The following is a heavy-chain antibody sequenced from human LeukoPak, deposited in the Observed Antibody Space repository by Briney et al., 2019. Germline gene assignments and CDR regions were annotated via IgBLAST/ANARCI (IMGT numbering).Heavy chain of an antibody. V-gene: IGHV1-2*02. J-gene: IGHJ4*02. Sequence: ASVKVSCKASGYTFTGYYMHWVRQAPGQGLEWMGSINPNSGATTYAQKFQGGVTLPRDTSISTAYMELSRLRSDDTAVYYCARAVARFRFDYWGQGTLVTVSS. CDR3: ARAVARFRFDY. D-gene: IGHD3-3*01. CDR2: INPNSGAT. CDR1: GYTFTGYY.